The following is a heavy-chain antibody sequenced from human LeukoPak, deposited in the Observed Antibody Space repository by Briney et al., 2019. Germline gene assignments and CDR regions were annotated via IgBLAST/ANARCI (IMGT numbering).Heavy chain of an antibody. Sequence: SETLSLTCTVSGVSIISSNSYWGWIRQPPGKGLEWIGSIYYSGNTYYNASLKSQVSISIDTSKNQFSLRLTSVTAADTAVYYCARQTGSGLFILPGGQGTLVTVSS. CDR1: GVSIISSNSY. CDR2: IYYSGNT. CDR3: ARQTGSGLFILP. J-gene: IGHJ4*02. D-gene: IGHD3/OR15-3a*01. V-gene: IGHV4-39*01.